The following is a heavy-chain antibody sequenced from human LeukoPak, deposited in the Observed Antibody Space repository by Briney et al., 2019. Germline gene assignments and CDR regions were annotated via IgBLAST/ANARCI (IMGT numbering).Heavy chain of an antibody. CDR3: ATQNYYGSGSYNWFDP. V-gene: IGHV4-31*03. Sequence: SETLSLTCTVSGGSISSGGYYWSWIRQHPGKGLEWIGYIYYSGSTYYNPSLKSRVTISVDTSKNQFSLKLSSVTAADTAVYYCATQNYYGSGSYNWFDPWGQGTLVTVSS. D-gene: IGHD3-10*01. J-gene: IGHJ5*02. CDR2: IYYSGST. CDR1: GGSISSGGYY.